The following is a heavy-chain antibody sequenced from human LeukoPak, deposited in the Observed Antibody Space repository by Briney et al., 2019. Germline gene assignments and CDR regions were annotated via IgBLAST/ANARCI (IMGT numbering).Heavy chain of an antibody. CDR2: IDSGGST. D-gene: IGHD4-23*01. CDR1: GFTVSSNY. Sequence: GGSLRLSCAASGFTVSSNYMSWVRQAQGKGLEWVSVIDSGGSTYYADSVKGRFTISRDNSRNTLYLQMNSLRAEDTAVYYCARSTVVTGRYYYYYMDVWGKGTTVSVSS. V-gene: IGHV3-53*01. J-gene: IGHJ6*03. CDR3: ARSTVVTGRYYYYYMDV.